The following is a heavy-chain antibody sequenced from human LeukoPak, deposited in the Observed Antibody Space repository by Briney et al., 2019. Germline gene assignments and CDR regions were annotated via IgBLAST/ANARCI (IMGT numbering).Heavy chain of an antibody. CDR1: GCSISSSSYY. CDR3: ARQERGYYYDSSGYSDY. D-gene: IGHD3-22*01. J-gene: IGHJ4*02. Sequence: SETLSLTCTVYGCSISSSSYYWGWIRQPPGKGLEWIGSIYYSGSTYYNPSLKSRVTISVDTSKNQFSLKLSSVTAADTAVYYCARQERGYYYDSSGYSDYWGQGTLVTVSS. CDR2: IYYSGST. V-gene: IGHV4-39*01.